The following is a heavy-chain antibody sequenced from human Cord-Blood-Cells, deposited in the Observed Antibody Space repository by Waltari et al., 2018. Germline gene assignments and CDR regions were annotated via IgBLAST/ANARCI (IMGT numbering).Heavy chain of an antibody. CDR3: ARGDDYSFAAGPLNLDY. D-gene: IGHD4-4*01. Sequence: QVQLVQSGAEVKKPGSSVKVSCKASGGTFSSYAISWVRQAPGQGLGWMGGINPIFGTANYAQKFQGRVTITADESTSTAYMELSSLRSEDTAVYYCARGDDYSFAAGPLNLDYWGQGTLVTVSS. V-gene: IGHV1-69*01. CDR1: GGTFSSYA. J-gene: IGHJ4*02. CDR2: INPIFGTA.